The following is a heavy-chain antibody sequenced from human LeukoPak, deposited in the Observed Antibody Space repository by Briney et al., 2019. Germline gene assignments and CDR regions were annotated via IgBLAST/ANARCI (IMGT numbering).Heavy chain of an antibody. CDR2: INHSGST. V-gene: IGHV4-34*01. D-gene: IGHD1-1*01. Sequence: ASETLSLTCTVSGGSFSGYYWSWIRQPPGKGLEWIGEINHSGSTNYNPSLKSRVTISVDTSKNQFSLKLSSVTAADTAVYYCARGRTSDYWGQGTLVTVSS. J-gene: IGHJ4*02. CDR1: GGSFSGYY. CDR3: ARGRTSDY.